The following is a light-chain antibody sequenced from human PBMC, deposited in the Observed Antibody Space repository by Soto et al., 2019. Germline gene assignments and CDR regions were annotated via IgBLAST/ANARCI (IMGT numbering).Light chain of an antibody. CDR2: DAS. Sequence: EIVLTQSPATLSLSPGERATLSCRASQSVSSFLAWYQQKPGQAPRLLIYDASNSATGIPARFSGSGSVTNFTLTISSLEPEDFAVYYCQQRSSWWTFGQGTKVEIK. CDR3: QQRSSWWT. CDR1: QSVSSF. V-gene: IGKV3-11*01. J-gene: IGKJ1*01.